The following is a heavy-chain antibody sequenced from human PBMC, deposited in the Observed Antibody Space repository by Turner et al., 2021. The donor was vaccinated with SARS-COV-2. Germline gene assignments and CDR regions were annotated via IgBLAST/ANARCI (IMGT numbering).Heavy chain of an antibody. CDR2: IWDDGSNK. CDR3: ARDKGEGSSGWLIPSGSYYFDY. V-gene: IGHV3-33*01. J-gene: IGHJ4*02. D-gene: IGHD6-19*01. Sequence: QVQLVESGGGVVQPGRSPRLSCAASGFTFSSYGIHWVRQATGKGLEWVAFIWDDGSNKYEADSVKGRFTISRDNSKNTLYLQMNSLRAEDTAVYYCARDKGEGSSGWLIPSGSYYFDYWGQGTLVTVSS. CDR1: GFTFSSYG.